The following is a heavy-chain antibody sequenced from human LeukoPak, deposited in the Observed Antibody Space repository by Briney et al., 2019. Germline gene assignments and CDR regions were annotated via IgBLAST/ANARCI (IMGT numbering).Heavy chain of an antibody. V-gene: IGHV1-69*05. J-gene: IGHJ6*03. Sequence: SVTVSCKDSGGTFISYAMSWVRQAPGQGREGMGGIIPIFGTANYAQKFQGRVTITTDESTSTAYMELSSLRSEDTAVYYCARGYSYYYYYMYVWGKGTTVTVSS. CDR1: GGTFISYA. CDR2: IIPIFGTA. CDR3: ARGYSYYYYYMYV.